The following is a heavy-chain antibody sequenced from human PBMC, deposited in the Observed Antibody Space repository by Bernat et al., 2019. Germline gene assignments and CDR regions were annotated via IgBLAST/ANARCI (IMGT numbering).Heavy chain of an antibody. CDR3: TAGVVSCWPFDY. V-gene: IGHV3-15*01. CDR1: GFAFSSDS. CDR2: IKSRSYSGTT. Sequence: EVQLVESGGGLVKPGGSLRLSCAASGFAFSSDSVSWVPQAPGKGLEWVGRIKSRSYSGTTDYAAPVKGRFSISRDDSKNTLYLQMSSLRTEDTAVYYCTAGVVSCWPFDYWGQGTLVAVSS. D-gene: IGHD6-19*01. J-gene: IGHJ4*02.